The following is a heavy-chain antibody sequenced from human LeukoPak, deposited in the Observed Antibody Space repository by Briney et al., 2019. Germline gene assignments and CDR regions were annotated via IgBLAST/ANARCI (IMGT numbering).Heavy chain of an antibody. CDR2: VKNRGDGRTT. V-gene: IGHV3-15*07. CDR3: TTEYYGGFDY. Sequence: GGSLRLSCVVSTFTKAWMNWVRQAPGKELEWVGRVKNRGDGRTTDYAAPVKGRFTISRDDSKRTVYLQMNSLKTEDTAVYFCTTEYYGGFDYWGQGTLVTVSS. D-gene: IGHD3-16*01. CDR1: TFTKAW. J-gene: IGHJ4*02.